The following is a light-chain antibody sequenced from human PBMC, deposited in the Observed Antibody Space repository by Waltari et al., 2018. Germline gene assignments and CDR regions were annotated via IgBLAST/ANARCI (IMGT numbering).Light chain of an antibody. CDR2: WAS. Sequence: DIVMTQSPDSLAVSLGERATINCKSSQSILYSSNNNNYLAWYQQKPGQPPKLLIYWASTRESGVPDRFTGSGSGTDFALTISSLQAEDMAVYYCQQYYSTPNTFGQGTKLEIK. V-gene: IGKV4-1*01. CDR1: QSILYSSNNNNY. CDR3: QQYYSTPNT. J-gene: IGKJ2*01.